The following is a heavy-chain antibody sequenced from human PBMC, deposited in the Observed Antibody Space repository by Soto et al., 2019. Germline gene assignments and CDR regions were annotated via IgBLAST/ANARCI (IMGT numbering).Heavy chain of an antibody. V-gene: IGHV3-30*04. CDR2: ISHNVSIQ. CDR1: GLSFSNHA. Sequence: PGGSLRHSCAASGLSFSNHAMHWVRQAPGKGLEWVTMISHNVSIQFYADSVKGRFTISRDNSKDTLYLQMNSLTPADTAVYYCVGGSIFHWGQGTPVTVSS. J-gene: IGHJ4*02. D-gene: IGHD3-10*01. CDR3: VGGSIFH.